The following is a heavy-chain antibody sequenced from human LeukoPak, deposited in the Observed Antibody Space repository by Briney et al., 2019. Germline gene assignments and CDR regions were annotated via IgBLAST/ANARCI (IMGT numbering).Heavy chain of an antibody. CDR2: IKSNADGGTT. Sequence: PGGSLRLSCAASGFTFSNAWMSWVRQAPGKGLEWVGRIKSNADGGTTDFAAPVKGRFTISRDDSKNTLYLQMTSLKTEDTAVYYCTIDSMLNFWSGLGTFDVWGQGTMVTVSS. CDR1: GFTFSNAW. D-gene: IGHD3-3*01. CDR3: TIDSMLNFWSGLGTFDV. V-gene: IGHV3-15*01. J-gene: IGHJ3*01.